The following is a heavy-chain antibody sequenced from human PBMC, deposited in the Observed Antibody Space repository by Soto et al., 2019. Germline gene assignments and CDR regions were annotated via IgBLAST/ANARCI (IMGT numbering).Heavy chain of an antibody. Sequence: PGGSLRLSCAASGFTFSSYWMSWVRQAPGKGLEWVANIKQDGSEKYYVDSVKGRFTISRDNAKNSLYLQMNSLRAEDTAVYYCARESIVGASHYGMDVWGQGNTVTVSS. D-gene: IGHD1-26*01. V-gene: IGHV3-7*01. J-gene: IGHJ6*02. CDR3: ARESIVGASHYGMDV. CDR2: IKQDGSEK. CDR1: GFTFSSYW.